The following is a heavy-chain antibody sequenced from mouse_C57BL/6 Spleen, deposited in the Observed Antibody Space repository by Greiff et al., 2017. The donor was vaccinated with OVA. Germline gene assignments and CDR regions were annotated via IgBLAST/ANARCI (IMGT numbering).Heavy chain of an antibody. J-gene: IGHJ3*01. V-gene: IGHV1-69*01. CDR2: IDPSDSYT. CDR3: ARSYYSNYRLAY. Sequence: QVQLQQPGAELVMPGASVKLSCKASGYTFTSYWMHWVKQRPGQGLEWIGEIDPSDSYTNYNQKFKGKSTLTVDKSTSTAYMQLSSLTSEDSAVEYCARSYYSNYRLAYWGQGTLVTVSA. D-gene: IGHD2-5*01. CDR1: GYTFTSYW.